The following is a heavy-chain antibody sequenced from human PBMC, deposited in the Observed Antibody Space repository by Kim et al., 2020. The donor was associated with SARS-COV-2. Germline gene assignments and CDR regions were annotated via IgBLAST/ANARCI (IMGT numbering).Heavy chain of an antibody. J-gene: IGHJ4*02. Sequence: GGSLRLSCAASGFTFSSYSMNWVRQAPGKGLEWVSYISSSSSTIYYADSVKGRFTISRDNAKNSLYLQMNSLRDEDTAVYYCARTWARGVIIRYLDYWGQGTLVTVSS. CDR3: ARTWARGVIIRYLDY. CDR2: ISSSSSTI. V-gene: IGHV3-48*02. CDR1: GFTFSSYS. D-gene: IGHD3-10*01.